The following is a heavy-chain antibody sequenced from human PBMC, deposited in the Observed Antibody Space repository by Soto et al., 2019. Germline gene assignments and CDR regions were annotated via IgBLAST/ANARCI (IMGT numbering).Heavy chain of an antibody. CDR3: ARCGGDCRRSFDY. Sequence: ASVKLSCNASGYTFITYGINLVRQAPGQGLEWMGWITVYNGNTNYAQKLQGRVTMTTDTSTSTAYMELRSLTSDDTAVYYYARCGGDCRRSFDYWGQGTLVTVSS. CDR1: GYTFITYG. V-gene: IGHV1-18*01. CDR2: ITVYNGNT. J-gene: IGHJ4*02. D-gene: IGHD2-21*02.